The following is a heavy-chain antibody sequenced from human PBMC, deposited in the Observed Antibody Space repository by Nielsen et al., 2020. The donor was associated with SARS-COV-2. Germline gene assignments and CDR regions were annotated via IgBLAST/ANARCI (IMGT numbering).Heavy chain of an antibody. V-gene: IGHV3-33*01. CDR2: MWYNGGDE. J-gene: IGHJ5*02. CDR3: ARDLTFGAYWFDP. CDR1: GFTLSSHG. D-gene: IGHD3/OR15-3a*01. Sequence: GGSLRLSCEASGFTLSSHGMHWARQPPGKGLEWVAHMWYNGGDENYADSVRGRFTISRDLSKNTVYLQMSSLRVEDTAVYYCARDLTFGAYWFDPWSQGTLVTVSS.